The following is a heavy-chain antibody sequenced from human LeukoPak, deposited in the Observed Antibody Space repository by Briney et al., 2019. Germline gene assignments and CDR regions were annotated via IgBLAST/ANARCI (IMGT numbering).Heavy chain of an antibody. V-gene: IGHV4-34*01. CDR2: MNHVGST. J-gene: IGHJ4*02. Sequence: SETLSLTCAVYGGSFSGYYWSWVRQPPGKGLEWIGEMNHVGSTNYNPSLKSRVTISVDTSKNQFSLKLSSVTAADTAVYYCTRVLSFRSGYFDNWGQGTLVTVSS. CDR3: TRVLSFRSGYFDN. D-gene: IGHD3-3*01. CDR1: GGSFSGYY.